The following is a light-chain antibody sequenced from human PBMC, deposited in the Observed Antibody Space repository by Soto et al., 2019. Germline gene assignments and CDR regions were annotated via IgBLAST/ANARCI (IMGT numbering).Light chain of an antibody. CDR1: QSISSW. Sequence: DIQMTQSPSTLSASVGDRVTITCRASQSISSWLAWYQQKPGKAPKLLIYTASSLESGVPSRFSGSGSGTEFTLTISCLQPDDFATYYCQQYNSYSQTFGQGTKVEIK. V-gene: IGKV1-5*03. J-gene: IGKJ1*01. CDR2: TAS. CDR3: QQYNSYSQT.